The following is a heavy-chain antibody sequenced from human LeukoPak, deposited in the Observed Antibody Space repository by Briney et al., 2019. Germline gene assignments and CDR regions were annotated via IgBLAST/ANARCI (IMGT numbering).Heavy chain of an antibody. Sequence: GGSLRLSCAASGFTFDDYAMHWVRQAPGKGLEWVSLISWDSSTTYYADSVKGRFTISRDNSENSLYLQMNSLGPEDTALYCCAKDMGDYGDYSPLDYWGQGTLVTVSS. D-gene: IGHD4-17*01. CDR2: ISWDSSTT. V-gene: IGHV3-43D*03. CDR3: AKDMGDYGDYSPLDY. CDR1: GFTFDDYA. J-gene: IGHJ4*02.